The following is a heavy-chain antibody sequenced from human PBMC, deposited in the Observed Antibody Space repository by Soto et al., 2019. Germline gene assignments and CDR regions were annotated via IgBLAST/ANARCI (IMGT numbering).Heavy chain of an antibody. V-gene: IGHV4-59*11. Sequence: PSETLSLTCTVSGGSISSHYWSWVRQAPGKGLEWIGHIYYRGSTTYNPSLRSRSTISVDTSNNQFSLKLNSVTTADMAVYYCARDGREASGMDVWGQGTKVTVSS. CDR2: IYYRGST. CDR1: GGSISSHY. D-gene: IGHD1-26*01. J-gene: IGHJ6*02. CDR3: ARDGREASGMDV.